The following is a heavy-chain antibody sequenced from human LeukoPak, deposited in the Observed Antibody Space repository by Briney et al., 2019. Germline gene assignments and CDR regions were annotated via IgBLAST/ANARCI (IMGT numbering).Heavy chain of an antibody. CDR2: IYTSGST. V-gene: IGHV4-4*07. CDR1: GGSISSYY. Sequence: ASETLSLTCTVSGGSISSYYWSWIRQPAGKGLEWIGRIYTSGSTNYNPSLKSRVTMSVDTSKNQFSLKLSSVTAADTAVYYCARDHQPESYYYGMDVWGQGTTVTVSS. CDR3: ARDHQPESYYYGMDV. J-gene: IGHJ6*02. D-gene: IGHD1-14*01.